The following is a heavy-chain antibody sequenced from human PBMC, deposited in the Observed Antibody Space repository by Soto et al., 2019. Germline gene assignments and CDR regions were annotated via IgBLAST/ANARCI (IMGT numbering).Heavy chain of an antibody. CDR2: ISYDGSNK. V-gene: IGHV3-30-3*01. CDR3: ARDGVAGTRNNCFDP. D-gene: IGHD6-19*01. J-gene: IGHJ5*02. CDR1: GFTFSSYA. Sequence: GGSLRLSCAASGFTFSSYAMHWVRQAPCKGLEWVAVISYDGSNKYYADSVKGRFTISRDNSKNTLYLQMNSLRAEDTAVYYCARDGVAGTRNNCFDPWGQGTLVTVSS.